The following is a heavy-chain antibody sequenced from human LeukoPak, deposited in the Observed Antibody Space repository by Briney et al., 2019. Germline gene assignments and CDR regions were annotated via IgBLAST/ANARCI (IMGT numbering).Heavy chain of an antibody. D-gene: IGHD3-3*01. CDR2: IYHSGST. CDR1: NGSFTESFSSYY. J-gene: IGHJ4*02. Sequence: SETLSLTCAVYNGSFTESFSSYYWPWIRQPPGKGLEWIGYIYHSGSTTYNPSLNSRVTMSVDTSRTHFSLKLNSVTAADTAVYYCARRLDDSYFDSWGQGILVTVSS. V-gene: IGHV4-61*03. CDR3: ARRLDDSYFDS.